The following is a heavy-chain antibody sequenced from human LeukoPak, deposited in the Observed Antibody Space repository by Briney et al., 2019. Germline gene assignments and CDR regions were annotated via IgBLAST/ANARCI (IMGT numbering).Heavy chain of an antibody. CDR3: ARGYSRRYYDSSGYYYY. V-gene: IGHV4-34*01. CDR1: GGSFSGYY. CDR2: INHSGGT. D-gene: IGHD3-22*01. J-gene: IGHJ4*02. Sequence: SETLSLTCAVYGGSFSGYYWSWIRQPPGKGLEWIGEINHSGGTNYNPSLKSRVTISVDTSKNQFCLKMSSVTAADTAVYYCARGYSRRYYDSSGYYYYWGQGTLVTVSS.